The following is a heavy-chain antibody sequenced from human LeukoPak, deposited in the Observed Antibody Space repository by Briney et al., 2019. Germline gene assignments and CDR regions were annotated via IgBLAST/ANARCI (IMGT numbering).Heavy chain of an antibody. CDR3: ARWFRYSSGSPLYYYGMDV. CDR1: GGSFSGYY. Sequence: SETLSLTCAVYGGSFSGYYWSWIRQPPGKGLEWIGEFNHSGSTNYNPSLKSRVTISVDTSKNQFSLKLSSVTAADTAVYYCARWFRYSSGSPLYYYGMDVWGQGTTVTVSS. V-gene: IGHV4-34*01. J-gene: IGHJ6*02. CDR2: FNHSGST. D-gene: IGHD6-19*01.